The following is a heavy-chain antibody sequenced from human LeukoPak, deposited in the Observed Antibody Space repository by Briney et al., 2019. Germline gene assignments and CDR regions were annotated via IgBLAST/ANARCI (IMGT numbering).Heavy chain of an antibody. CDR2: INWNGGST. CDR1: GFTFDDYG. CDR3: ARDRNCYDSSGYPGYYYYYYMDV. J-gene: IGHJ6*03. Sequence: GGSLRLSCAASGFTFDDYGMSWVRQAPGKGLEWVSGINWNGGSTGYADSVKGRFTISRDNAKNSLYLQMNSLRAEDTALYYCARDRNCYDSSGYPGYYYYYYMDVWGKGTTVTVSS. V-gene: IGHV3-20*04. D-gene: IGHD3-22*01.